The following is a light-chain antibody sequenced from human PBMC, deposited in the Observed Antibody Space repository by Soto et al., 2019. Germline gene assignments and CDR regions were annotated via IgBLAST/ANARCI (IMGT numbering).Light chain of an antibody. Sequence: IQLTQSPSSRSASVGARVTVTCRASQRININLNWYQQKPGKAPTLLIYAASSLQSGVPSRFSGGGSRTDFTLTITSLQAEDFATYYCQQSYRSPYTFGQGTKLEI. CDR3: QQSYRSPYT. CDR2: AAS. CDR1: QRININ. J-gene: IGKJ2*01. V-gene: IGKV1-39*01.